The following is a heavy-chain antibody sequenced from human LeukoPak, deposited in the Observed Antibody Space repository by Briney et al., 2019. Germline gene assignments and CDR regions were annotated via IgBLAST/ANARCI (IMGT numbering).Heavy chain of an antibody. CDR2: ISSSGSTI. CDR3: AKEVYSYGLKFDY. J-gene: IGHJ4*02. Sequence: GGSLRLSCAASGFTFSDYYMSWIRQAPGKGLEWVSYISSSGSTIYYADSVKGRFTVSRDNAKNSLYLQMNSLRAEDTAVYYCAKEVYSYGLKFDYWGQGTLVTVSS. V-gene: IGHV3-11*01. CDR1: GFTFSDYY. D-gene: IGHD5-18*01.